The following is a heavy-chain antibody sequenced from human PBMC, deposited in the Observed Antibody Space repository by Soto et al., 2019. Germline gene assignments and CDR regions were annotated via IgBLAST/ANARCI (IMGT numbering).Heavy chain of an antibody. CDR3: AKDHYTGYDLYYYNYGMDV. J-gene: IGHJ6*02. CDR2: ISYDGSNK. V-gene: IGHV3-30*18. D-gene: IGHD5-12*01. CDR1: GFTFSSHG. Sequence: GSLRLSCAASGFTFSSHGLHWVRQAPGKGLEWVALISYDGSNKYYADSVKGRFTITRDNFRNTMYLQMNSLRPEDTAVYYCAKDHYTGYDLYYYNYGMDVWGQGTTVTVSS.